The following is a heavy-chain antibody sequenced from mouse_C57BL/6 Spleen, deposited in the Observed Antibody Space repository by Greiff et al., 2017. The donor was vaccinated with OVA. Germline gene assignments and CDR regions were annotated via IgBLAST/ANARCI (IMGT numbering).Heavy chain of an antibody. D-gene: IGHD2-4*01. CDR3: ARGGDYDGFAC. CDR2: IDPSDSYT. CDR1: GYTFTSYW. J-gene: IGHJ3*01. Sequence: QVQLQQPGAELVKPGASVKLSCKASGYTFTSYWMQWVKQRPGQGLEWIGEIDPSDSYTNYNQKFKGKATLTVDTSSSTAYMQLSSLTSEDSAVYYCARGGDYDGFACWGQGTLVTVSA. V-gene: IGHV1-50*01.